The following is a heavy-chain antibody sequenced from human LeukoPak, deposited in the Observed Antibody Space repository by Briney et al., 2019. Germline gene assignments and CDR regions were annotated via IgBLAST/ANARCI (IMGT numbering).Heavy chain of an antibody. J-gene: IGHJ4*02. D-gene: IGHD5-18*01. CDR3: ARQGYTCGYDY. V-gene: IGHV5-51*01. Sequence: GESLKISCKGSGRSFTTYWIGWVRQLPGKGLEWMGIIYPGGSDTRYSPSFQGQVTISADKSISTAYLQWSSLKASDTAMYYCARQGYTCGYDYWGQGTLVTVSS. CDR2: IYPGGSDT. CDR1: GRSFTTYW.